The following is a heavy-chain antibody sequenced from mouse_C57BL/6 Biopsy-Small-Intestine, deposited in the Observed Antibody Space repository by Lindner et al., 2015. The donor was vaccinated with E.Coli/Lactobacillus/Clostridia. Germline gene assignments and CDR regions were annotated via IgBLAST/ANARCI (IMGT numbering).Heavy chain of an antibody. CDR3: SKDTFDYYFDV. V-gene: IGHV1-54*01. CDR1: GYAFTDYL. CDR2: VNPGSGGS. Sequence: VQLQESGPELVRPGTSVRVSCKASGYAFTDYLIEWVKQRPGQGLEWIGVVNPGSGGSNYNEKFRGKATLTADRSSSVAYMQLSSLTSEDSAVYFCSKDTFDYYFDVWGTGTTVTVSS. D-gene: IGHD1-1*02. J-gene: IGHJ1*03.